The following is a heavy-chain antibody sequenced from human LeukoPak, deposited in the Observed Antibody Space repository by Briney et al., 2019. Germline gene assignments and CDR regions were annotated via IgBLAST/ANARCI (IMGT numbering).Heavy chain of an antibody. J-gene: IGHJ5*02. CDR1: GGSISSSS. Sequence: SETLSLTCTVSGGSISSSSWSWIRQPPGKGLEWIGYIYYSGSTNYNPSLESRVTLSVDMSKNQISLKLNSVTAADTAVYYCASSGSGSYRWFDPWGQGTLVTVSS. CDR2: IYYSGST. CDR3: ASSGSGSYRWFDP. D-gene: IGHD1-26*01. V-gene: IGHV4-59*01.